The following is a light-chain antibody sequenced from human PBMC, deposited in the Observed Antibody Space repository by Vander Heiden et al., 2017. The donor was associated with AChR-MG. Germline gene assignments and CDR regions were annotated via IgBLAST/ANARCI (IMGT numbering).Light chain of an antibody. J-gene: IGKJ2*01. CDR2: AAS. CDR1: QYISAY. CDR3: QQSYTTPST. V-gene: IGKV1-39*01. Sequence: DIQMTQSPSTLSAFVGDRVTITCRASQYISAYLNWYQQKPGKAPNLLIFAASNLQSGVPSRFSGSGSGTDFTLTIRSLQPDDFATYYCQQSYTTPSTFGQGTKLEIK.